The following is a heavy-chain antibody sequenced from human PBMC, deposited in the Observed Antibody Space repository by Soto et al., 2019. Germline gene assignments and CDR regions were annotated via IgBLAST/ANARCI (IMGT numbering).Heavy chain of an antibody. CDR3: ARDRAPYYDSSGYYPYYYGMEV. V-gene: IGHV4-59*01. Sequence: KASETLSLTCTVSGGSIRSYYWSWILQPPGKGLEWIVYIYYSGSTNYNPSLKSRVTISVDTSKNQFSLKLSSVTAADTAVYYCARDRAPYYDSSGYYPYYYGMEVWGQGTTVTVSS. J-gene: IGHJ6*02. D-gene: IGHD3-22*01. CDR2: IYYSGST. CDR1: GGSIRSYY.